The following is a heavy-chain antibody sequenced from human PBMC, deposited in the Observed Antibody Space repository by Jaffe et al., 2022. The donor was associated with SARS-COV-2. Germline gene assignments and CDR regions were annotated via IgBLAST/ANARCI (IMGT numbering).Heavy chain of an antibody. D-gene: IGHD2-15*01. CDR2: IESSSDII. J-gene: IGHJ4*02. Sequence: EVQLVESGGGLVQPGGSLRLSCAASGFTFSSFSINWVRQAPGKGLEWVSYIESSSDIIFYADSVKGRFTISRDNAKNSVYLQMNSLRAEDTAVYYCARNLCSGSSCYSDYWGQGTLVTVSS. CDR1: GFTFSSFS. V-gene: IGHV3-48*01. CDR3: ARNLCSGSSCYSDY.